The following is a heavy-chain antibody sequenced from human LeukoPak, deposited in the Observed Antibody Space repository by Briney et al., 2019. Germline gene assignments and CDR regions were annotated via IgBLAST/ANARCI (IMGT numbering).Heavy chain of an antibody. Sequence: GGSLRLSCAASGFTFSRYSINWVRQAPGKGLEWVSYISNSRSTIYYANSVKGRFTISRDNANNSLFLQMNSLRDKDTAVYYCARESEGGTTIDFWGQGTLVTVSS. J-gene: IGHJ4*02. CDR2: ISNSRSTI. V-gene: IGHV3-48*02. CDR3: ARESEGGTTIDF. CDR1: GFTFSRYS. D-gene: IGHD1-1*01.